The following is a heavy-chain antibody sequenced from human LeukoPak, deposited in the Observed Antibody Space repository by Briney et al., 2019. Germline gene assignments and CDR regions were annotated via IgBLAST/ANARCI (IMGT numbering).Heavy chain of an antibody. CDR3: ARDTGIFGLVYNWFDP. Sequence: GGSLRLSCAASGFTFSSCAMHWARQAPGKGLEWVAVLSYDGSNKYYADSVKGRFTISRDNSKNTLYLQMNSLRAEDTAVYYCARDTGIFGLVYNWFDPWGQGTLVTVSS. J-gene: IGHJ5*02. V-gene: IGHV3-30*01. CDR2: LSYDGSNK. D-gene: IGHD3-3*01. CDR1: GFTFSSCA.